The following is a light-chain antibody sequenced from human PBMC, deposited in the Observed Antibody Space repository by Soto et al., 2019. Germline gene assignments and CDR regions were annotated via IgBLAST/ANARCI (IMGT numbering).Light chain of an antibody. CDR3: SSYTSSNTLVV. Sequence: QSVLTQPASVSGSPGQSITISCTGTSSDVGGYDYVSWYQLHPGKAPKLMIYDVSNRPSGVSNRFSGSKSGNTASLTISGLQAEDEADYYCSSYTSSNTLVVFGGGTKLTVL. CDR1: SSDVGGYDY. V-gene: IGLV2-14*03. J-gene: IGLJ2*01. CDR2: DVS.